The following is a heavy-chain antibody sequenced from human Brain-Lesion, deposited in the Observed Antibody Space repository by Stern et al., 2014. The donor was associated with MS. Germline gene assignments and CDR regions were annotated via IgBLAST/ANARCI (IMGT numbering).Heavy chain of an antibody. CDR2: IFNSGST. D-gene: IGHD2-2*01. V-gene: IGHV4-61*02. Sequence: VQLVESGPGLVKPSQTLSLSCTVSGGSISSGGYYWSWIRQPAGKGLEWIGRIFNSGSTRYHPSLQSRGPISINTPKNPISLRLNSMTAADTAVYYCARGRVVPGFQYYATDVWGQGTTVIVSS. CDR1: GGSISSGGYY. J-gene: IGHJ6*02. CDR3: ARGRVVPGFQYYATDV.